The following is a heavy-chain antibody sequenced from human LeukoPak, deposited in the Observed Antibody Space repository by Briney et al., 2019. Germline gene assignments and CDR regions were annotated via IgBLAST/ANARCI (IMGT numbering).Heavy chain of an antibody. CDR3: ATLQPLRYSSSWFFDF. J-gene: IGHJ4*02. Sequence: GSLRLSCAASGFTFSDYALGWIRQPPGKGLEWIGSIYHSGTTYYNPSLKSRVTISVDTSKNQFSLKLSSVTATDTAVYYCATLQPLRYSSSWFFDFWGQGALVTVSS. V-gene: IGHV4-38-2*01. D-gene: IGHD6-13*01. CDR2: IYHSGTT. CDR1: GFTFSDYA.